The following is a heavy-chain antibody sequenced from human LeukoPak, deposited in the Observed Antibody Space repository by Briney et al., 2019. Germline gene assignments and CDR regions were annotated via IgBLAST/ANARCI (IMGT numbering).Heavy chain of an antibody. V-gene: IGHV3-7*01. CDR2: IKQDGSEK. D-gene: IGHD5-12*01. CDR3: ARAGGYASSWAY. J-gene: IGHJ4*02. Sequence: GGSLRLSCAASGFTFSSYWMSWVRQAPGKGLEWVANIKQDGSEKNYVDSVKGRFTISKDNAKNSLDLQMSSLRGEDTAVYYCARAGGYASSWAYWGQGTLVTVSS. CDR1: GFTFSSYW.